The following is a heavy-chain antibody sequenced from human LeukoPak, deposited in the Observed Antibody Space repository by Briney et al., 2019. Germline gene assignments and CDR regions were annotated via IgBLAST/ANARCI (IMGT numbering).Heavy chain of an antibody. CDR2: IYSGGST. Sequence: GGSLRLSCAASEFSVGSNYMTWVRQAPGKGLEWVSLIYSGGSTYYADSVKGRFTISRDNSKNTLYLQMNSLKGDDTAVYYCAKDSAFYYIDVWGKGTTVIISS. D-gene: IGHD3-10*01. CDR1: EFSVGSNY. J-gene: IGHJ6*03. CDR3: AKDSAFYYIDV. V-gene: IGHV3-66*01.